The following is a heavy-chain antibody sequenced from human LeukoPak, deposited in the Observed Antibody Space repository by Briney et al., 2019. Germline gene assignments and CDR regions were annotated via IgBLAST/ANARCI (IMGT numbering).Heavy chain of an antibody. CDR1: GFTFSSYA. Sequence: PGGSLRLSCAASGFTFSSYAMSWVRQAPGKGLEWVSAISGSGGSTYYADSVKGRFTNSRDNSKNTLYLQMNSLRAEDTAVYYCAKDGQWELLLEFDYWGQGTLVTVSS. D-gene: IGHD1-26*01. CDR3: AKDGQWELLLEFDY. CDR2: ISGSGGST. J-gene: IGHJ4*02. V-gene: IGHV3-23*01.